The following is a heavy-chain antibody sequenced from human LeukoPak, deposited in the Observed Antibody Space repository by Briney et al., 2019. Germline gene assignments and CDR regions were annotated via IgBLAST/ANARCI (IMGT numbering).Heavy chain of an antibody. CDR1: GYTFTSYT. Sequence: ASVKVSCTVSGYTFTSYTSSWVRQAPGQGLEWMGWITTYNGNTNYAQKLQGRVTMTTDTSTSTAYMDLRGLRSDDTAVYYCARGYDYGDYVGDFNYWGQGTLVTVSS. CDR3: ARGYDYGDYVGDFNY. D-gene: IGHD4-17*01. J-gene: IGHJ4*02. V-gene: IGHV1-18*01. CDR2: ITTYNGNT.